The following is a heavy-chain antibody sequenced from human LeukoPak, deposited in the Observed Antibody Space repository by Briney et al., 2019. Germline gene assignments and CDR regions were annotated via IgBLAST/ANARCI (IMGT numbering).Heavy chain of an antibody. D-gene: IGHD3-10*01. J-gene: IGHJ4*02. V-gene: IGHV3-30*02. CDR3: AKIGGTYYYGSGSSQFDY. Sequence: GGSLRLSCAASGFTFSSYGMHWVRQAPGKGLEWVAFIRYDGSNKYYADSVKGRFTISRDNSKNTLYLQMYSLRAEDTAVYYCAKIGGTYYYGSGSSQFDYWGQGTLVTVSS. CDR2: IRYDGSNK. CDR1: GFTFSSYG.